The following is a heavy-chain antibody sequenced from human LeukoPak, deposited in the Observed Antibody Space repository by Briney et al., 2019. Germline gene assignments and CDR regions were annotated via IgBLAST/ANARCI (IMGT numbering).Heavy chain of an antibody. CDR2: IHYSGNT. CDR1: GGSTSSSNYY. J-gene: IGHJ4*02. CDR3: ARLGAGPTYYDFWSGYSSFYFDY. Sequence: SETLSLTCTVSGGSTSSSNYYWGWIRQPPGKGLEWIGGIHYSGNTYYNPSLKSRVTISVDTSKNQFSLKLSSVTAADMAVYYCARLGAGPTYYDFWSGYSSFYFDYWGQGTLVTVSS. V-gene: IGHV4-39*01. D-gene: IGHD3-3*01.